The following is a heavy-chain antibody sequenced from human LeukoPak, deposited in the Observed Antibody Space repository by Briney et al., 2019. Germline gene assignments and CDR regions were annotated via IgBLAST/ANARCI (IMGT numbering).Heavy chain of an antibody. CDR3: ARSLTTVEGDFDY. D-gene: IGHD4-23*01. V-gene: IGHV1-69*01. CDR2: IIPIFGTA. J-gene: IGHJ4*02. Sequence: SVKVSCKASGGTFSSYAISWVRQAPGQGLEWMGGIIPIFGTANYAQKFQGRVTITADESTSTAYMELSSLRSEDTAVYYCARSLTTVEGDFDYWGQGTLVTVSS. CDR1: GGTFSSYA.